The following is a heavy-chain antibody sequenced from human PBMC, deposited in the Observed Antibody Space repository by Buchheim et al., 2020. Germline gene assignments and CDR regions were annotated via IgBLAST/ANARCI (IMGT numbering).Heavy chain of an antibody. J-gene: IGHJ3*02. CDR3: AREGNRYDSSGSVDAFDI. D-gene: IGHD3-22*01. Sequence: QVQLQESGPGLVKPSQTLSLTCTVSGGSISSGSYYWSWIRQPAGKGLEWIGRIYTSGRPNYNPSLKSRVTISVDTSKNQFSLKLSSVTAADTAVYYCAREGNRYDSSGSVDAFDIWGQGT. CDR2: IYTSGRP. CDR1: GGSISSGSYY. V-gene: IGHV4-61*02.